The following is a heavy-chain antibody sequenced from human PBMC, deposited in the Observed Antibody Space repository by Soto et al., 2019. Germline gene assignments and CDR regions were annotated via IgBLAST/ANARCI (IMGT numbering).Heavy chain of an antibody. CDR1: GFTLRNYE. V-gene: IGHV3-48*03. J-gene: IGHJ4*02. D-gene: IGHD2-21*02. CDR2: ISGSNNNI. Sequence: GVSLRLSCAASGFTLRNYEMNWVRQAPGKGLEWISKISGSNNNIYYADSVRGRFTISRDNAKNSLYLQMNSLRAEDTAIYYCASERLCGADCYFFDNWGKGTQVTVSS. CDR3: ASERLCGADCYFFDN.